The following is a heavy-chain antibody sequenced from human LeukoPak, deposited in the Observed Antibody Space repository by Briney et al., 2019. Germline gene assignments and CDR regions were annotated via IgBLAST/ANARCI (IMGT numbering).Heavy chain of an antibody. J-gene: IGHJ4*02. CDR2: ISWNSDII. CDR3: AKDRYSSSWNFFDF. Sequence: GGSLRLSCAASGFTFDDYAMHWVRQVPGKGLEWASGISWNSDIIDYADSVKGRFTISRDNAQNSLYLQMNSLRADDTAFYYCAKDRYSSSWNFFDFWGQGTLVTVSS. D-gene: IGHD6-13*01. V-gene: IGHV3-9*01. CDR1: GFTFDDYA.